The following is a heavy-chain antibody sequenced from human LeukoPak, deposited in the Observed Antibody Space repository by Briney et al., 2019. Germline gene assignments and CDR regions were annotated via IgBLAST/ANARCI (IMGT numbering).Heavy chain of an antibody. CDR3: ATNYYGRFDY. V-gene: IGHV3-7*05. J-gene: IGHJ4*02. CDR1: GFTVSTNY. D-gene: IGHD3-10*01. CDR2: IKTDGSEK. Sequence: PGGSLRLSCAASGFTVSTNYMTWVRQAPGKGLEWVANIKTDGSEKHYVDSVNGRFTISRDNAKNSLSLEMNSLRDEDTAVYYCATNYYGRFDYWGQGTLVTVSS.